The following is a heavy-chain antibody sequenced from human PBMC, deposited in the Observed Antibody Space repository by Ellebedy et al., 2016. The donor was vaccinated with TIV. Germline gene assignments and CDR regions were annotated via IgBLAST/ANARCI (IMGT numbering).Heavy chain of an antibody. J-gene: IGHJ3*02. D-gene: IGHD3-10*01. Sequence: MPSETLSLTCTVSGGSITSSTYYRGWIRQPPGKGLEWIATIYYDGTTYYNPSLKSRVTISGDTSKKQFSLKLSSVTVADTALYFCARGVVRGVAAFDIWGRGTMVIVSS. CDR2: IYYDGTT. V-gene: IGHV4-39*07. CDR3: ARGVVRGVAAFDI. CDR1: GGSITSSTYY.